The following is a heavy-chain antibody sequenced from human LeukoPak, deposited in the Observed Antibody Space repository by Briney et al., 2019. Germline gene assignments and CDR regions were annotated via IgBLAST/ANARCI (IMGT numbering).Heavy chain of an antibody. J-gene: IGHJ6*02. CDR1: GFTVSSNY. Sequence: GGSLRLSCAASGFTVSSNYMSWVRQAPGKGLEWVSVIYSGGSTYYADSVKGRFTISRDNSKNTLYLQMNSLRAEDTAVYYCASSYGSGSYYYYYYYGMDVWGQGTLVTVSS. CDR2: IYSGGST. V-gene: IGHV3-53*01. D-gene: IGHD3-10*01. CDR3: ASSYGSGSYYYYYYYGMDV.